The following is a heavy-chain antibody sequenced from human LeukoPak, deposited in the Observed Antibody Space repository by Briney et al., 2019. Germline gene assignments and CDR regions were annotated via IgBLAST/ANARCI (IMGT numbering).Heavy chain of an antibody. CDR2: IRGSGVTT. D-gene: IGHD3-22*01. J-gene: IGHJ4*02. V-gene: IGHV3-23*01. CDR3: ARNFYDSSTNYHYFDY. CDR1: GFTFKGYG. Sequence: GGSLRLSCAASGFTFKGYGMSWVRQAPGKGLEWVSAIRGSGVTTYYADSLKGRFTISRDNAKNSLYLQMNSLKAEDAAVYYCARNFYDSSTNYHYFDYWGQGTLVTVSS.